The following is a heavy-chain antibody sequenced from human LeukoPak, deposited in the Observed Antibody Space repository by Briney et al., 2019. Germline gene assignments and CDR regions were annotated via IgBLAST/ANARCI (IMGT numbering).Heavy chain of an antibody. J-gene: IGHJ4*02. V-gene: IGHV1-8*01. Sequence: ASVKVSCKASGYTFTSYDINWVRQATGQGLEWMGWMNPNSGNTGYAQKFQGRVTMIRNTSISTAYMELSSLRSEDTAVYYCARCHSLWFGELLGYWGQGTLVTVSS. CDR3: ARCHSLWFGELLGY. D-gene: IGHD3-10*01. CDR2: MNPNSGNT. CDR1: GYTFTSYD.